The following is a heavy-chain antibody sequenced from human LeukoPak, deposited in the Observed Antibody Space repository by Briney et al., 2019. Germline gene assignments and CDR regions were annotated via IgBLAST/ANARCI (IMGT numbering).Heavy chain of an antibody. CDR2: ISSSGSTI. D-gene: IGHD2-2*01. J-gene: IGHJ5*02. CDR1: GFTFSTYE. V-gene: IGHV3-48*03. CDR3: ARGPLHVVVPAATWFDP. Sequence: QPGGSLRLSCAASGFTFSTYEMNWVRRAPGKGLDGVSYISSSGSTIYYADSVKGRFTISRDNAKNSLYLQMNSLRAEDTAVYYCARGPLHVVVPAATWFDPWGQGILVTVSS.